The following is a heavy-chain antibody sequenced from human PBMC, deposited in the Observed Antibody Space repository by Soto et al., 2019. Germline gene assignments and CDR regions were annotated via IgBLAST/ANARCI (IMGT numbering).Heavy chain of an antibody. D-gene: IGHD1-26*01. CDR2: IYYSGST. Sequence: SETLSLTCTVSGGSMNSYYWSWIRQPPGKGLEWIGYIYYSGSTNFNPSLKSRVTISVDTSKNQFSLKLSSVTAADTAVYYCARESGSYDLDVWGQGTTVTVSS. J-gene: IGHJ6*02. V-gene: IGHV4-59*01. CDR1: GGSMNSYY. CDR3: ARESGSYDLDV.